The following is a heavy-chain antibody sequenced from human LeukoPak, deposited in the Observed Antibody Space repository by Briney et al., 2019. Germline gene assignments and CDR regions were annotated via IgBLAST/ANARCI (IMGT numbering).Heavy chain of an antibody. D-gene: IGHD3-10*01. V-gene: IGHV1-18*01. Sequence: GASVKVSCKASGYTFTSYGISWVRQAPGQGLEWMGWISVYNGNTNYAQKLQGRVTMTTDTSTSTAYMELRSLRSDDTAVYYCARVGYYGSGSYCPFYFDYWGQGTLVTVSS. J-gene: IGHJ4*02. CDR3: ARVGYYGSGSYCPFYFDY. CDR2: ISVYNGNT. CDR1: GYTFTSYG.